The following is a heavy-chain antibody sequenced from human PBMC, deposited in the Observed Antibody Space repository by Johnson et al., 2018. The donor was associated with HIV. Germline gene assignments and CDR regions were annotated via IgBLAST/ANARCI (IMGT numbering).Heavy chain of an antibody. CDR1: GFSFSDYG. CDR3: AKGEAQEGWIQIRLYAFDF. V-gene: IGHV3-30*02. CDR2: IRYDGGYK. Sequence: QVQLVESGGGLVQPGGSLRVSCAASGFSFSDYGMHWVRQAPGKGLEWVAFIRYDGGYKYYADSVKGRFTISRDSSKNTLYLQINSLRPEDSAVYYCAKGEAQEGWIQIRLYAFDFWGQGTLVTVSS. D-gene: IGHD5-18*01. J-gene: IGHJ3*01.